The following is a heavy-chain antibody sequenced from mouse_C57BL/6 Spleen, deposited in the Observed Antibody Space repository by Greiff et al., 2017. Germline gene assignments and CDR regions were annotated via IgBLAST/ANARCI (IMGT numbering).Heavy chain of an antibody. D-gene: IGHD2-2*01. CDR1: GYTFTSYW. CDR2: IHPNSGST. V-gene: IGHV1-64*01. Sequence: VQLQQPGAELVKPGASVKLSCKASGYTFTSYWMHWVKQRPGQGLEWIGMIHPNSGSTNYNEKFKSKATLTVDKSSSTAYMQLSSLTSEDSAVYYCARRGYAHYYAMDYWGQGTSVTVSS. CDR3: ARRGYAHYYAMDY. J-gene: IGHJ4*01.